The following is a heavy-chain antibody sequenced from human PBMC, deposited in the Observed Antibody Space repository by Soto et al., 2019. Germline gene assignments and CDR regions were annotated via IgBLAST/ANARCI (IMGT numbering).Heavy chain of an antibody. V-gene: IGHV2-5*05. CDR3: ARRRDETLAFAELSNDGFDV. CDR2: NYCDVDK. J-gene: IGHJ3*01. Sequence: GPKLLNPAPTLTLTCDFSGCSVSPSGVGLGWIRQPPGKALERITINYCDVDKRYGQSLKSRRSMTRDTTTNHVVIIMSSVDPEDTATYYCARRRDETLAFAELSNDGFDVWGQGTTVTVSS. D-gene: IGHD2-21*02. CDR1: GCSVSPSGVG.